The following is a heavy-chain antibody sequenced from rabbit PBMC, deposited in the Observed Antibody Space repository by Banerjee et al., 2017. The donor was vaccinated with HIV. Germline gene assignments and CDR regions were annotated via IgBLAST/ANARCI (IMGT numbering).Heavy chain of an antibody. CDR2: IYGGSSGTT. CDR1: GFDFSSNA. D-gene: IGHD7-1*01. Sequence: QEQLVESGGGLVQPEGSLTLTCKASGFDFSSNAMCWVRQAPGKGLEWIACIYGGSSGTTYYASWAKGRFTISKTSSTTVTLQMTSLTAADTATYFCTRRAGNVGYSYNMWGPGTLVTVS. CDR3: TRRAGNVGYSYNM. V-gene: IGHV1S45*01. J-gene: IGHJ4*01.